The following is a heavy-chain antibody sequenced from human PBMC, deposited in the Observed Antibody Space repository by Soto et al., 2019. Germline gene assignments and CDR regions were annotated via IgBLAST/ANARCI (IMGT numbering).Heavy chain of an antibody. V-gene: IGHV3-74*01. J-gene: IGHJ4*02. CDR3: ARDFEY. CDR1: GFTFSTFW. CDR2: INSDGSST. Sequence: EVQLVESGGGLVQPGGSLRLSCEASGFTFSTFWMHWVRQAPGKGRVWVSRINSDGSSTNYADSVQGRVTISRDNAKKTLYLQLNSLRPEDTAVYYCARDFEYWGQGTLVTVSS.